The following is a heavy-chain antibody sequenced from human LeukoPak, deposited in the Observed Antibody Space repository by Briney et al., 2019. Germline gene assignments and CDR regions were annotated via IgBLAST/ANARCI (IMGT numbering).Heavy chain of an antibody. CDR2: ISSSSSYI. V-gene: IGHV3-21*04. Sequence: GGSLRLSCAASGFTFSSYSMNWVRQAPGKGLEWVSSISSSSSYIYYADSVKGRFTISRDNAKKSLYLQMNSLRAEDTAVYYCAKTYSSSRAHYYYYYYMDVWGKGTTVTISS. CDR3: AKTYSSSRAHYYYYYYMDV. D-gene: IGHD6-13*01. J-gene: IGHJ6*03. CDR1: GFTFSSYS.